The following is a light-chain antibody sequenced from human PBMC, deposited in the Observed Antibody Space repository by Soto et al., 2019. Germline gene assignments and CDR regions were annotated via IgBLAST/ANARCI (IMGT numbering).Light chain of an antibody. CDR3: QHYNSYSEA. CDR1: QSISSF. Sequence: IQVTQSPSSLSASVGDRFTMTCRASQSISSFLNWYQQKPGKAPKLLIYAASSLQSGVPSRFSGSGSGTEFTLTISSLQPDDFATYYCQHYNSYSEAFGQGTKVDIK. V-gene: IGKV1-5*01. CDR2: AAS. J-gene: IGKJ1*01.